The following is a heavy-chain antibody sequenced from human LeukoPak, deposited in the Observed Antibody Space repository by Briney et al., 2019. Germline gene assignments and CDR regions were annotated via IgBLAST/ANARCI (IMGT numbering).Heavy chain of an antibody. CDR2: IDSSGVAT. J-gene: IGHJ4*02. Sequence: AGGSLRLSCAASGFTFSDYAMNWVRQAPGKGLEWVSSIDSSGVATDSADSVMGRFTISRDNSKNSVYLQMHSLRAEDTAINYCDKAQEWLAFPGDSLDYWGQGALVTVYS. CDR1: GFTFSDYA. V-gene: IGHV3-23*01. CDR3: DKAQEWLAFPGDSLDY. D-gene: IGHD6-19*01.